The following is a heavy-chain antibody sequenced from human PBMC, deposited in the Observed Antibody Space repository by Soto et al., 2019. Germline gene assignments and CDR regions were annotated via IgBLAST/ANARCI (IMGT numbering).Heavy chain of an antibody. CDR2: INHSGTT. CDR1: GGSFIGYD. V-gene: IGHV4-34*01. J-gene: IGHJ4*02. Sequence: PSETGPLTGAVYGGSFIGYDWSWIRQPPGEGVEGIGEINHSGTTNYNPALRSRVTISVDTSKNPFSLKLSSVTAADTAVYYCARKTRVRLPPNYGGQGTPVPVSS. D-gene: IGHD2-21*01. CDR3: ARKTRVRLPPNY.